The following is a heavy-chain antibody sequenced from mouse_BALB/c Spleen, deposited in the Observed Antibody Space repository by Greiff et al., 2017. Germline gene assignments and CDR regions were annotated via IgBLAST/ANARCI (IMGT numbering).Heavy chain of an antibody. CDR2: ISTYYGDA. D-gene: IGHD3-1*01. Sequence: QVQLKESGAELVRPGVSVKISCTGSGYTFTDYAMHWVKQSHAKSLEWIGVISTYYGDASYNQKFKGKAAMTVDKSSSTAYMELARLTSEDSAIYYGARGATGYWYFDVWGAGTTVTVSS. J-gene: IGHJ1*01. V-gene: IGHV1S137*01. CDR3: ARGATGYWYFDV. CDR1: GYTFTDYA.